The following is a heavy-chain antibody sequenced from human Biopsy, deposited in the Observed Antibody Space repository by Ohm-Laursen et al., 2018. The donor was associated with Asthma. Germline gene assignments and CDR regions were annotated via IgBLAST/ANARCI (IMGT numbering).Heavy chain of an antibody. Sequence: SLSLSCSASGFVFSQCGMRWVRQGPGKGLEWVALVSSDGHNKYYEDSVKGRFTISRDNSRNRLYLQINGLTVEDSAVYFCARQSGQDYGDSSGFDIWGQGTKVAVSS. CDR3: ARQSGQDYGDSSGFDI. D-gene: IGHD3-22*01. CDR1: GFVFSQCG. V-gene: IGHV3-30*03. CDR2: VSSDGHNK. J-gene: IGHJ3*02.